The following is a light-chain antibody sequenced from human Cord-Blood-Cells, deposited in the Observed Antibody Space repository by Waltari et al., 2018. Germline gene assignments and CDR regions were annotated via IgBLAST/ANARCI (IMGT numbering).Light chain of an antibody. V-gene: IGLV2-23*01. CDR1: SSDVGSYNL. Sequence: QSALTQPASVSGSPGQSITISCTGTSSDVGSYNLVSWYQQHPGKAPNLMIYEGSKRPSGVSNRFSGSKSGNTASLTISGLQAEDEADYYCCSYAGSSTYFFGTGTKVTVL. CDR3: CSYAGSSTYF. CDR2: EGS. J-gene: IGLJ1*01.